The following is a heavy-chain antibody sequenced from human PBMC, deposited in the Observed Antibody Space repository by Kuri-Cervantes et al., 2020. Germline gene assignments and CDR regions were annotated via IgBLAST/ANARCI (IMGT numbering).Heavy chain of an antibody. D-gene: IGHD3-3*01. V-gene: IGHV3-7*01. CDR2: IKEDGSEK. CDR1: GFTFSTYW. Sequence: LSLTCAASGFTFSTYWMGWVRQAPGKGLEWVANIKEDGSEKYYGDSVKGRFTISRDNAKNSLYLQTNSLRVEDTAVYFCARGWSGLTYWGQGTLVTVSS. J-gene: IGHJ4*02. CDR3: ARGWSGLTY.